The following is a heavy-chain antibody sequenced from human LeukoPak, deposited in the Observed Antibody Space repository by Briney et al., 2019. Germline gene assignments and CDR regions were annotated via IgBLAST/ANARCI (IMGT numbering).Heavy chain of an antibody. D-gene: IGHD5-18*01. J-gene: IGHJ4*02. CDR3: AKEGDSYGYNY. Sequence: GGSLRLSCVDSGFTFSSYAMTWVRQAPGKGLEWVSTISGTSGTTYYADSVKGRFTISRDNSKNTLYLQMNSLRAEDTAVYYCAKEGDSYGYNYWGQGTLVTVSS. V-gene: IGHV3-23*01. CDR2: ISGTSGTT. CDR1: GFTFSSYA.